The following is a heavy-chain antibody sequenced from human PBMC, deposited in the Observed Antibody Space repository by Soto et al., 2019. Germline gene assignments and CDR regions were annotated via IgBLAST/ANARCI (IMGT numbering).Heavy chain of an antibody. CDR3: ARDLFGYCSSTSCSADP. CDR2: IWYDGSNK. Sequence: GGSLRLSCAASRFTFSSYGMHWVRQAPGKGLEWVAVIWYDGSNKYYADSVKGRFTITRDNSKNTLYLQMNSLRAEDTAVYYCARDLFGYCSSTSCSADPWGQGTLVTVSS. D-gene: IGHD2-2*01. V-gene: IGHV3-33*01. CDR1: RFTFSSYG. J-gene: IGHJ5*02.